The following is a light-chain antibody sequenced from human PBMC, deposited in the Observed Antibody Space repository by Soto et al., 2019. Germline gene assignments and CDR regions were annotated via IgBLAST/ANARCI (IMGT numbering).Light chain of an antibody. J-gene: IGLJ1*01. V-gene: IGLV2-11*01. CDR2: DVT. CDR1: SSDVGGYNL. Sequence: QSALTQPPSASGSPGQSVTISCTGTSSDVGGYNLVSWYQQHPGKAPKLMIYDVTKRPSGVPDRFSGSKSGNTASLTISGLQAEDEADFFCCSYGGSFPYVFGTGTKLTVL. CDR3: CSYGGSFPYV.